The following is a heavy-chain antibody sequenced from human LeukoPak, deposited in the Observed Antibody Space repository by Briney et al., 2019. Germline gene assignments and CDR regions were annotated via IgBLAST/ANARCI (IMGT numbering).Heavy chain of an antibody. V-gene: IGHV3-21*01. CDR3: ARERGAAAGEYYYYGKDV. Sequence: PGGSLRLSCAASGFTFSSYSMNWVRQAPGKGLEWVSSISSSSSYIYYADSVKGRFTISRDNAKNSLYLQMNSLRAEDTAVYYCARERGAAAGEYYYYGKDVWGQGTTVTVSS. D-gene: IGHD6-13*01. CDR2: ISSSSSYI. CDR1: GFTFSSYS. J-gene: IGHJ6*02.